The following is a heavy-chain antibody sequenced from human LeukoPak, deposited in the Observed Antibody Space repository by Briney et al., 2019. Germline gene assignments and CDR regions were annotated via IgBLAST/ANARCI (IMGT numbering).Heavy chain of an antibody. D-gene: IGHD4-17*01. J-gene: IGHJ4*02. Sequence: TLSLTCTVSGGSISSGDYYWSWIRQPPGKALEWLALIDWDDDKYYNTSLKTRLTISKDTSKNQVVLTMTNMDPVDTATYFCARYLYGDSASYFDYWGQGSLVIVSS. CDR1: GGSISSGDYY. CDR2: IDWDDDK. CDR3: ARYLYGDSASYFDY. V-gene: IGHV2-70*18.